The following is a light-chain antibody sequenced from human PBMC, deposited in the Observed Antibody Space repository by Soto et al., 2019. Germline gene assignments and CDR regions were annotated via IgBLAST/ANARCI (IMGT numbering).Light chain of an antibody. V-gene: IGKV3-15*01. CDR3: QNYHKWPYA. J-gene: IGKJ2*01. CDR2: GAS. Sequence: DIAIPQSRATLSESPEERATLSCRASQSVSSYLAWYQQKPGQAPRLLIYGASTRATGIPARFSGSGSGTKFTLTISSLQSEDFAVYYCQNYHKWPYAFGQGTKVDIK. CDR1: QSVSSY.